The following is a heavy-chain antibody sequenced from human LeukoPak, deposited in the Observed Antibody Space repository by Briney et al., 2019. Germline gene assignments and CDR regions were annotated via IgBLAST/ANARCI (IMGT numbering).Heavy chain of an antibody. Sequence: SETLSLTCTVSGGSISSYYWSWIRQPPGKGLEWIGYIYYSGSTNYNPSLKSRVTISVDTSKNQFSLKLSSLNAADTAVFHCARGAMATSRSKDFRVDYWGQGTLVTVSS. V-gene: IGHV4-59*01. CDR3: ARGAMATSRSKDFRVDY. J-gene: IGHJ4*02. CDR2: IYYSGST. D-gene: IGHD5-24*01. CDR1: GGSISSYY.